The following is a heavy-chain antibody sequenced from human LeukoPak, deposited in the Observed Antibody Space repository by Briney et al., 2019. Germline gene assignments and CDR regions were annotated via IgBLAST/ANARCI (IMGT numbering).Heavy chain of an antibody. CDR2: ISSSSSYI. CDR1: GFTVSSNY. V-gene: IGHV3-21*01. D-gene: IGHD6-19*01. J-gene: IGHJ6*03. Sequence: GGSLRLSCAASGFTVSSNYMSWVRQAPGKGLEWVSSISSSSSYIYYADSVKGRFTISRDNAKNSLYLQMNSLRAEDTAVYYCARDSSGWYYHYYYYMDVWGKGTTVTVSS. CDR3: ARDSSGWYYHYYYYMDV.